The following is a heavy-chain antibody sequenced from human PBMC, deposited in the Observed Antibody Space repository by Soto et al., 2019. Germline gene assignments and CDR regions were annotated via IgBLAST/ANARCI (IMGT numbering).Heavy chain of an antibody. Sequence: EVQLVESGGGLVQPGGSLRLSCAASGFTLSSYWMSWVRQAPGEGLEWVANIKQDGSEKYYVDSVKGRFTISRDNAKNRRYWQIIRLRAEDTALYYCVINQIGYSSFWYSSFYWYCLLWGRGTRVTVSS. V-gene: IGHV3-7*03. J-gene: IGHJ2*01. CDR2: IKQDGSEK. D-gene: IGHD6-19*01. CDR1: GFTLSSYW. CDR3: VINQIGYSSFWYSSFYWYCLL.